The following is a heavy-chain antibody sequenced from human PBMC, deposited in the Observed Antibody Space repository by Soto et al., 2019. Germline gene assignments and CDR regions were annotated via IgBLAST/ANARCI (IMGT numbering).Heavy chain of an antibody. J-gene: IGHJ4*02. D-gene: IGHD6-13*01. CDR1: GGSISSGVYS. CDR2: IYYSGRK. Sequence: SETLSLTCTVSGGSISSGVYSWSWIRQHPGKGMEWIGYIYYSGRKYYKTYLKSRVNISVDTSKNQFSMKLSSVTAADTAVYYCARVGIEAADLDYWGQGTLVTVSS. CDR3: ARVGIEAADLDY. V-gene: IGHV4-31*03.